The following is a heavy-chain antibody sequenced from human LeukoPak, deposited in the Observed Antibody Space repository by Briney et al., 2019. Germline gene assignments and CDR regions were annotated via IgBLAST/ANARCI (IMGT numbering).Heavy chain of an antibody. Sequence: GESLRLSCAASGFTVSSNYMSWVRQAPGKGLEWVSVIYSGGSTYYADSVKGRFTISRDNSKNTLYLQMNSLRAEDTAVYYCARDYIPPGGYSYAFWGGNDAFDIWGQGTMVTVSS. CDR1: GFTVSSNY. CDR2: IYSGGST. D-gene: IGHD5-18*01. J-gene: IGHJ3*02. V-gene: IGHV3-66*01. CDR3: ARDYIPPGGYSYAFWGGNDAFDI.